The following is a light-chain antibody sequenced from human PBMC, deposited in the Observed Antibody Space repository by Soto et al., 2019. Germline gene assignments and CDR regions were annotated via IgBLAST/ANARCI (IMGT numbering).Light chain of an antibody. CDR2: GAS. CDR3: QQYHGWPLA. J-gene: IGKJ4*01. CDR1: ENIRYN. V-gene: IGKV3-15*01. Sequence: EIVMTQSPATLSVSPGERATLSCRASENIRYNLAWYQQKPGQAPRLLIYGASTSATTIPATVSGSGSGTDFTLTISSVQPGDSAVYYCQQYHGWPLAFGGGTTVEIK.